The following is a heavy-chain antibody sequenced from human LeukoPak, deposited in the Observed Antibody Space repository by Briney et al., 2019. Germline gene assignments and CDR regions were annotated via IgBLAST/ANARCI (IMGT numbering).Heavy chain of an antibody. CDR2: ISDGGETK. CDR3: AKDIPYYYDSNVYY. D-gene: IGHD3-22*01. CDR1: GFILSSSE. J-gene: IGHJ4*02. Sequence: GGSLRLSCVASGFILSSSEMNWVRQAPGKGLEWVSYISDGGETKYSADSVKGRFTISRDNAKNSLYLQMNSLSAGDTAVYYCAKDIPYYYDSNVYYWGQGTLVTVSS. V-gene: IGHV3-48*03.